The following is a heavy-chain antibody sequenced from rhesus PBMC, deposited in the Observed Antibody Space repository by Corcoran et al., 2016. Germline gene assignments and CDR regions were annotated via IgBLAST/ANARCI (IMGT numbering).Heavy chain of an antibody. CDR3: ASTYSSGWYDAFDF. Sequence: QVQLQQWGEGLVKPSETLSLTCAVYGGSISSNYWSWIRQPPGKGLEWIGRIRSGGSTNYNPPLKSRVTISIDTSKNQFSLKRSSVTAADTAVYYCASTYSSGWYDAFDFWGQGLRVTVSS. V-gene: IGHV4-160*01. CDR2: IRSGGST. CDR1: GGSISSNY. D-gene: IGHD6-31*01. J-gene: IGHJ3*01.